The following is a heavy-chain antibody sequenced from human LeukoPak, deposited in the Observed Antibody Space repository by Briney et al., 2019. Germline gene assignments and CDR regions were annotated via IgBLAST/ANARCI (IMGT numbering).Heavy chain of an antibody. CDR1: GFTFSSTW. D-gene: IGHD6-13*01. V-gene: IGHV3-74*01. Sequence: GGSLRLSCTASGFTFSSTWMHWVRQAPGKGLVWVSRINSDGSSTIYADSVKGRFTISRDNSKNTLYLQMNSLRAEDTAVYYCAGGYSSSWYEGNYYYMDVWGKGTTVTVSS. CDR3: AGGYSSSWYEGNYYYMDV. CDR2: INSDGSST. J-gene: IGHJ6*03.